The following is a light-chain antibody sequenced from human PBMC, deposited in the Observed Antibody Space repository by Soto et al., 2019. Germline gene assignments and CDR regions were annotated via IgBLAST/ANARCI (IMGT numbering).Light chain of an antibody. J-gene: IGKJ1*01. CDR3: QQSYSTPWT. CDR1: QSISGC. CDR2: GTS. Sequence: DIQMTQSPSSLSGSAGDRVTITCRASQSISGCLNWYQQKPAKAPKVLMYGTSILQAGVSSRFSGSGSGTDFTLTINRLQPEDFAAYYCQQSYSTPWTFGQGTKVEIK. V-gene: IGKV1-39*01.